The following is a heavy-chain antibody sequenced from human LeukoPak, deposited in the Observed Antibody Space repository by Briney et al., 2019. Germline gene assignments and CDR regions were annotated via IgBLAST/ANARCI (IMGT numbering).Heavy chain of an antibody. V-gene: IGHV4-59*03. CDR1: GGSFSGYY. CDR2: IYNSGST. D-gene: IGHD1-26*01. J-gene: IGHJ4*02. Sequence: SETLSLTCAVYGGSFSGYYWSWIRQPPGKGLEWIGYIYNSGSTNYNPSLKSRVAISVDTSKNQFSLKLSSVTAADTAVYYCXXXGHSGSLFWGQGTLVTVSS. CDR3: XXXGHSGSLF.